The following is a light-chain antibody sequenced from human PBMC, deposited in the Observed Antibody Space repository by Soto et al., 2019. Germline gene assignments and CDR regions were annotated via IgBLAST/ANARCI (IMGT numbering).Light chain of an antibody. V-gene: IGLV2-23*01. CDR2: DDS. J-gene: IGLJ1*01. Sequence: ALTTPASGSGVALRARRIICTGNKRDVGSYNLVSWYQQHPGKAPKLMIFDDSKQPSGVSNRFSGSQSGNTASLTISGLQAEDEADYYCCSYAGRSTYVFGSGTKVTVL. CDR1: KRDVGSYNL. CDR3: CSYAGRSTYV.